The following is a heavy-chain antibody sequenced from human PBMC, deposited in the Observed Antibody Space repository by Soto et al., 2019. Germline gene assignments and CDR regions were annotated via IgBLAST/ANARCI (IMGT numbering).Heavy chain of an antibody. CDR3: ARSSGWYALDI. CDR1: GYIFTTYT. Sequence: QVPLVQSGAEVKKPGASVKISCKASGYIFTTYTIHWVRQAPGQRLEWMGWIEAGDGNTRYSQRFQDRVTITRDASARTAYMELSSLRSEDTAVYYCARSSGWYALDIWGQGTMVIVSS. CDR2: IEAGDGNT. V-gene: IGHV1-3*01. D-gene: IGHD6-19*01. J-gene: IGHJ3*02.